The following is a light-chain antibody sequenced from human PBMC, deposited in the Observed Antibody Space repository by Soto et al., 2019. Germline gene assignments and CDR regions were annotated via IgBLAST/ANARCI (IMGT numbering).Light chain of an antibody. V-gene: IGLV2-23*01. J-gene: IGLJ1*01. CDR3: CSYAGSSTYV. CDR1: SSDVGSYNL. Sequence: QSVVPQPASVSGSPGQAITISCTGTSSDVGSYNLVSWYQQHPGKAPKLMIYEGSKRPSGVSIRFSGSKSGNTASLTISGLQAEDEADYYCCSYAGSSTYVFGPGTKVTAL. CDR2: EGS.